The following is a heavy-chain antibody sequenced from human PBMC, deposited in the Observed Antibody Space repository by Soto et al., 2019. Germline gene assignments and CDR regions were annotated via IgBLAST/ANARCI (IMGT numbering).Heavy chain of an antibody. D-gene: IGHD2-15*01. CDR1: GGSFSGYY. J-gene: IGHJ6*02. Sequence: SETLSLTCAVYGGSFSGYYWSWIRQPPGKGLEWIGEINHSGSTNYNPSLKSRVTISVDTSKNQFSLKLSSVTAADTAVYYCARLVAATPRYYGMDVWGQGTTVTVSS. CDR3: ARLVAATPRYYGMDV. CDR2: INHSGST. V-gene: IGHV4-34*01.